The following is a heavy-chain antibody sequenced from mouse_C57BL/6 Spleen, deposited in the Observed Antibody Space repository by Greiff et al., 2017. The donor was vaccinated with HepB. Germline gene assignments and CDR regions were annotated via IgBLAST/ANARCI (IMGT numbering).Heavy chain of an antibody. CDR2: SRNKANDYTT. CDR1: GFTFSDFY. J-gene: IGHJ3*01. V-gene: IGHV7-1*01. Sequence: EVQVVESGGGLVQSGRSLRLSCATSGFTFSDFYMEWVRQAPGKGLEWIAASRNKANDYTTEYSASVKGRFIVSRDTSQSILYLQMNALRAEDTAIYYCARDADSNYEGFFAYWGQGTLVTVSA. CDR3: ARDADSNYEGFFAY. D-gene: IGHD2-5*01.